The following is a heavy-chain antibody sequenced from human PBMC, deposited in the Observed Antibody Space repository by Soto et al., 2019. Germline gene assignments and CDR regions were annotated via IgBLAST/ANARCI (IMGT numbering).Heavy chain of an antibody. D-gene: IGHD3-10*01. Sequence: PGGSLRLSCAASGFTFSSYGMHWVRQAPGKGLEWVAVIWYDGSNEYYADSVKGRFTISRDNSKNTLYLQMNSLRAEDTAVYYCARAEPPVLLWFGESCRFDPWGQGTLVTVSS. CDR2: IWYDGSNE. V-gene: IGHV3-33*01. CDR3: ARAEPPVLLWFGESCRFDP. CDR1: GFTFSSYG. J-gene: IGHJ5*02.